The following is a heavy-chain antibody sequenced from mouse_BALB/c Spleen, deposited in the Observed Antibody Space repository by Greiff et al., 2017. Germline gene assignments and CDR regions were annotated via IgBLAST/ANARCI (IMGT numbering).Heavy chain of an antibody. CDR2: INSNGGST. J-gene: IGHJ2*01. Sequence: EVKLMESGGGLVQPGGSLKLSCAASGFTFSSYGMSWVRQTPDKRLELVATINSNGGSTYYPDSVKGRFTISRDNAKNTLYLQMSSLKSEDTAMYYCARDTYYRYDVDYFDYWGQGTTLTVSS. V-gene: IGHV5-6-3*01. D-gene: IGHD2-14*01. CDR3: ARDTYYRYDVDYFDY. CDR1: GFTFSSYG.